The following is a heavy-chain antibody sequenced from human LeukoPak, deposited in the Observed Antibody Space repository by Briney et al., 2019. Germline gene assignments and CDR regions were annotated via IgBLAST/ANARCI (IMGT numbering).Heavy chain of an antibody. J-gene: IGHJ6*03. CDR2: INPSGGST. V-gene: IGHV1-46*01. D-gene: IGHD6-13*01. CDR3: ARERGSSWYIHYYYYYYMDV. Sequence: ASVKVSCKASGYTFTSYYMHWVRQAPGQGLEWMGIINPSGGSTSYAQKFQGRVTMTRDMSISTAYMELSRLRSDDTAVYYCARERGSSWYIHYYYYYYMDVWGKGTTVTVSS. CDR1: GYTFTSYY.